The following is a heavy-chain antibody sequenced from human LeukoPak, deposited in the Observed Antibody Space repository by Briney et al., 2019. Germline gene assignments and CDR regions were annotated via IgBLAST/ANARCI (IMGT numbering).Heavy chain of an antibody. CDR3: ARWVDSSGYYGYFDY. J-gene: IGHJ4*02. Sequence: ASVKVSCKASGYTFTGYYMHWVRQAPGQGLEWMRWINPNSGGTNYAQKFQGRVTMTRDTSISTAYMELSRLRSDGTAVYYCARWVDSSGYYGYFDYWGQGTLVTVSS. CDR2: INPNSGGT. CDR1: GYTFTGYY. V-gene: IGHV1-2*02. D-gene: IGHD3-22*01.